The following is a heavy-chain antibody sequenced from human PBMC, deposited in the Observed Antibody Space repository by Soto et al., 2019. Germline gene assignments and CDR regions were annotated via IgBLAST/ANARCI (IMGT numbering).Heavy chain of an antibody. CDR1: GFTFSSYA. D-gene: IGHD2-2*01. J-gene: IGHJ6*02. CDR3: VREQTYQRYYYYYGMDV. CDR2: ISYDGSNK. V-gene: IGHV3-30-3*01. Sequence: QVQLVESGGGVVQPGRSLRLSCAASGFTFSSYAMHWVRQAPGKGLEWVAVISYDGSNKYYADSVKGRFTISRDNSKNTLYLQMNCLRAEDTAVYYCVREQTYQRYYYYYGMDVWGQGTTVTVSS.